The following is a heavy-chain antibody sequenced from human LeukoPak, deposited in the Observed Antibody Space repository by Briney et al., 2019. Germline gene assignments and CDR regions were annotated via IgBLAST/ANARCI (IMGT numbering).Heavy chain of an antibody. Sequence: PSETLSLTCTVSGGSISSYYWSWIRQPPGKGLEWIGYIYYSGSTYYNPSLKSRVTISVDTSKNQFSLKLSSVTAADTAVYYCAREGYDFWSGYYYYYGMDVWGQGTTVTVSS. J-gene: IGHJ6*02. CDR1: GGSISSYY. CDR2: IYYSGST. V-gene: IGHV4-59*08. CDR3: AREGYDFWSGYYYYYGMDV. D-gene: IGHD3-3*01.